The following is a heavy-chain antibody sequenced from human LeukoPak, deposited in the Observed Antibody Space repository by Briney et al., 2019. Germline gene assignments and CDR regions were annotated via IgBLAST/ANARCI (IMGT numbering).Heavy chain of an antibody. V-gene: IGHV4-34*01. D-gene: IGHD6-13*01. CDR2: INHSGSA. CDR3: ARGDIATPGAAFGS. CDR1: DGSFSGYY. Sequence: SETLSLTCAVYDGSFSGYYWNWIRQPPGKGLEWIGEINHSGSANYNPSLKSRVSMSVDTSKNQFSLRLTSVTAADTAVSYCARGDIATPGAAFGSWGQGTLIIVSS. J-gene: IGHJ4*02.